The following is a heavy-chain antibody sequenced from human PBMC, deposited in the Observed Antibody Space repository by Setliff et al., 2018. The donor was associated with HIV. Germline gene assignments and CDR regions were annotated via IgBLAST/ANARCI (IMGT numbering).Heavy chain of an antibody. CDR2: IYYFGAT. D-gene: IGHD3-3*01. CDR1: GDSIRSRSFY. CDR3: VGGFWSGPLFDP. V-gene: IGHV4-39*01. J-gene: IGHJ5*01. Sequence: SETLSLTCNVSGDSIRSRSFYWGWIRQPPGTGLEWIGSIYYFGATYYNPSLKSRASISLDTSANQFSLKLYSVTAADTAVYYCVGGFWSGPLFDPWGRGTLVTSPQ.